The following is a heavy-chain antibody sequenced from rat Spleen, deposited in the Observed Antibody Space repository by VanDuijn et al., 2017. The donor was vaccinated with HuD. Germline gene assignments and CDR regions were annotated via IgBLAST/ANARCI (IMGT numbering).Heavy chain of an antibody. CDR2: ISYDGSST. CDR1: GFTFSDYY. D-gene: IGHD5-1*01. Sequence: EVQLVESDGGLVQPGRSLKLSCATSGFTFSDYYMAWVRQAPTKGLEWVATISYDGSSTYYRDSVKGRFTFSRDNAKSTLYLEMDSLRSEDTATYYCVRENWVFDYWGQGVIVTVSS. J-gene: IGHJ2*01. V-gene: IGHV5-29*01. CDR3: VRENWVFDY.